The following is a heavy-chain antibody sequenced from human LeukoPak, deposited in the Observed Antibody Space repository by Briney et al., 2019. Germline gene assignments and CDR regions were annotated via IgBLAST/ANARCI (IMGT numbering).Heavy chain of an antibody. V-gene: IGHV3-30*01. CDR1: GFTFRNFP. Sequence: PGRSLRLSCAASGFTFRNFPMHWVRQAPGKGLEWLALKSPDGTSQYYADSVRGRFTISRDNSKNTLSLQMNSPTVEDTAMYYCVSDTADWGQGTLVTVSS. CDR3: VSDTAD. D-gene: IGHD2-21*02. CDR2: KSPDGTSQ. J-gene: IGHJ4*02.